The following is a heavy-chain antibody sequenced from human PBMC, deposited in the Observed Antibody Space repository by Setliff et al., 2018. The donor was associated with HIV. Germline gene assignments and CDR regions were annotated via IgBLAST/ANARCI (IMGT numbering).Heavy chain of an antibody. V-gene: IGHV4-39*01. CDR2: IYYSGST. J-gene: IGHJ2*01. CDR3: ARHVSPEYSDYAHWYFDL. Sequence: PSETLSLTCTVSGGSISSSSYYWAWIRQSPGKGLEWIGSIYYSGSTYYNPSLKSRVASFIDTSKNHFSLYLNSVTAADTAVYYCARHVSPEYSDYAHWYFDLWGRGTLVTVSS. CDR1: GGSISSSSYY. D-gene: IGHD5-12*01.